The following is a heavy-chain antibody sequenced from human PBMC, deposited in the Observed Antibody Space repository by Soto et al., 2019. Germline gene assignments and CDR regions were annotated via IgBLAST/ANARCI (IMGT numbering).Heavy chain of an antibody. CDR2: IYHSGNT. J-gene: IGHJ4*02. CDR1: GGSITTGGSY. V-gene: IGHV4-31*03. CDR3: ARARFQVLYGKPYFDS. D-gene: IGHD2-2*02. Sequence: SETLSLTCTVSGGSITTGGSYWSWIRQHPGKGLEWIGNIYHSGNTYYNPPLKSRLTISVDTSKNHFSLMVDSVTAADTAVYYCARARFQVLYGKPYFDSWGQGTLVTVS.